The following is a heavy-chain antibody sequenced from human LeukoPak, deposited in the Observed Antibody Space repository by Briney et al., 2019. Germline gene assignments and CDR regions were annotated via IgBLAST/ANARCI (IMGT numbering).Heavy chain of an antibody. V-gene: IGHV3-23*01. CDR1: EFTFSSYS. Sequence: PGGSLRLSRTASEFTFSSYSMAWVRQAPGKGLEWVSVIGGSGATFYADSVKGRFTITRDNSNNTLYLQMSSLRAEDTAVYYCAREGDRDVVVADYFDYWGQGTLVTVSS. D-gene: IGHD2-15*01. J-gene: IGHJ4*02. CDR3: AREGDRDVVVADYFDY. CDR2: IGGSGAT.